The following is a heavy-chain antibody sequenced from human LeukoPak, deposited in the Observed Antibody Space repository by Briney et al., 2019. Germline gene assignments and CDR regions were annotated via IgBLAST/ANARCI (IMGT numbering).Heavy chain of an antibody. D-gene: IGHD6-13*01. J-gene: IGHJ5*02. Sequence: KPGGSLRLSCAVSGLTFSTAWMAWVRQSPEKGLEWVGRIKSEADGGTAEYGAPVTGRFTISRDDSINTIYLQMSSLKNEDTGVYYCTTDGEYSSSGTYWFDPWGQGTLVTVSS. CDR1: GLTFSTAW. CDR2: IKSEADGGTA. V-gene: IGHV3-15*01. CDR3: TTDGEYSSSGTYWFDP.